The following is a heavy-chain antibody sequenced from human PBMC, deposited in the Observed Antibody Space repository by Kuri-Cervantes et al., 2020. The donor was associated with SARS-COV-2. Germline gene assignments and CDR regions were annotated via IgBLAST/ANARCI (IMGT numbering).Heavy chain of an antibody. V-gene: IGHV3-21*01. CDR1: GFTFSSYS. D-gene: IGHD3-3*01. CDR3: ARVIRRGGSGYYDFDY. J-gene: IGHJ4*02. CDR2: ISSSSSYI. Sequence: GGSLRLSCAASGFTFSSYSMNWVRQAPGKGLEWVSSISSSSSYIYYADSVKGRFTISRDNAKNSLYLQMNSLRAEDTAVYYCARVIRRGGSGYYDFDYWGQGNLVNVSS.